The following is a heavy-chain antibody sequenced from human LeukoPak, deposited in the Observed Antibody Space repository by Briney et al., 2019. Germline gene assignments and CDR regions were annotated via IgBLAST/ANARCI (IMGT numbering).Heavy chain of an antibody. Sequence: QPGGSLRLSCAASGFTSSSYAMSWVRQAPGKGLEWVSAISGSGGSTYYADSVKGRFTISRDNSKNTLYLQMNSLRAEDMAVYYCAKDLPPRRPYSSSWYGGYFDYWGQGTLVTVSS. D-gene: IGHD6-13*01. CDR1: GFTSSSYA. CDR2: ISGSGGST. V-gene: IGHV3-23*01. J-gene: IGHJ4*02. CDR3: AKDLPPRRPYSSSWYGGYFDY.